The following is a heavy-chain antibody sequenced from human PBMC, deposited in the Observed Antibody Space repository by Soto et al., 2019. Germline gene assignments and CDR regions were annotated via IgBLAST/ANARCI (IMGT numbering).Heavy chain of an antibody. V-gene: IGHV1-8*01. Sequence: GASVKVSCKASGYTFTSYDINWVRQATGQGLEWMGWMNPNSGNTGYAQKFQGRVTMTRNTSMSTAYMELSSLRSEDTAVYYCAGSDTAMADDAFDIWGQGTMVTVSS. J-gene: IGHJ3*02. D-gene: IGHD5-18*01. CDR1: GYTFTSYD. CDR2: MNPNSGNT. CDR3: AGSDTAMADDAFDI.